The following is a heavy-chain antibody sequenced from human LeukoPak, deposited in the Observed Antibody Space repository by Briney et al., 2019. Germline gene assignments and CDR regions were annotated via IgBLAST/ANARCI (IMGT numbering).Heavy chain of an antibody. CDR1: GFTFSSYW. V-gene: IGHV3-74*01. J-gene: IGHJ4*02. D-gene: IGHD5-24*01. Sequence: GGSLRLSCAASGFTFSSYWMHWVRQAPGKGLVWVSRINTDGSSTSYADSVKGRLTISRDNAKNSVYLQIHNLRAEDTAVYYCARDLGWLQSDYWGQGTLVTASS. CDR2: INTDGSST. CDR3: ARDLGWLQSDY.